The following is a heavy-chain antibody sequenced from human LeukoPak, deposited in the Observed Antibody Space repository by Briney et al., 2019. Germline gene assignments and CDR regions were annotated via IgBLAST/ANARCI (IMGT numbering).Heavy chain of an antibody. CDR2: IIPIFGTA. D-gene: IGHD2-2*01. V-gene: IGHV1-69*05. CDR3: ARGICSPDIVVFDP. CDR1: GGTFSSYA. Sequence: SVKVSCKASGGTFSSYAISWVRQAPGQGLEWMGGIIPIFGTANYPQKFQGRVTITTDESTTTAYMELSSLRSEDTGVYFCARGICSPDIVVFDPWGQGTLVTVSS. J-gene: IGHJ5*02.